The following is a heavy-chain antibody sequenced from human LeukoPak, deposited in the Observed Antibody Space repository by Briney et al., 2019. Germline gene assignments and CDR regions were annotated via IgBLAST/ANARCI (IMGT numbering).Heavy chain of an antibody. CDR1: GYTFTGYY. CDR2: INPNSGGT. D-gene: IGHD3-10*01. CDR3: ARGVLWFGDLGWFDP. Sequence: ASVKVSCKASGYTFTGYYMHWVRQAPGQGLEWMGWINPNSGGTNYAQKFQGWVTMTRDTSISTAYMELSRLRSDDTAVYYCARGVLWFGDLGWFDPWGQGTLVTVSS. V-gene: IGHV1-2*04. J-gene: IGHJ5*02.